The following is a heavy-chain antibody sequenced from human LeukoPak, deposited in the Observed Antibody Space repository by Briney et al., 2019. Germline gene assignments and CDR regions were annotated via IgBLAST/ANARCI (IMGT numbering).Heavy chain of an antibody. Sequence: GGSLRLSCAASGFTFSSYSMNWVRQAPGKGRLWVSSISSSSSYIYYADSVKGRFTISRDNAKNSLYLQMNSLRDEDTAVYYWASDQGEYDMLMVAAIWGQGTMVTVSS. CDR2: ISSSSSYI. CDR1: GFTFSSYS. J-gene: IGHJ3*02. V-gene: IGHV3-21*01. CDR3: ASDQGEYDMLMVAAI. D-gene: IGHD3-9*01.